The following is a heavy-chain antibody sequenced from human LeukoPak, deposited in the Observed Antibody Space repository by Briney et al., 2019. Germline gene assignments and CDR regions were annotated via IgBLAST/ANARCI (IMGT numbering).Heavy chain of an antibody. J-gene: IGHJ4*02. Sequence: PGRSLRLSCAASGFTLGDFGVNWVRQAPGKGLEWVGFIRSKAHGWTTEHAASVEGRFINSIDDSENSVYLQMNSLKTEDPPVYYCNRWHRSGVSHSNVWGQGTLVTVSS. D-gene: IGHD2-15*01. CDR1: GFTLGDFG. V-gene: IGHV3-49*04. CDR3: NRWHRSGVSHSNV. CDR2: IRSKAHGWTT.